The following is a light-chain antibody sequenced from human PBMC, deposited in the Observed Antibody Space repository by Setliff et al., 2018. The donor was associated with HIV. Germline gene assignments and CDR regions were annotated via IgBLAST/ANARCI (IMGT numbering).Light chain of an antibody. CDR1: QSVFSGSNNKYS. J-gene: IGKJ1*01. CDR3: QQFYNTPRT. Sequence: DIVMTQSPDSLVVSLGERATTNCRSSQSVFSGSNNKYSLAWYQQKPGQPPKLLIYWASTRESGVPARFSGSGSGTDFTLTINSLQAEDVAVYYCQQFYNTPRTFGQGTKVDIK. V-gene: IGKV4-1*01. CDR2: WAS.